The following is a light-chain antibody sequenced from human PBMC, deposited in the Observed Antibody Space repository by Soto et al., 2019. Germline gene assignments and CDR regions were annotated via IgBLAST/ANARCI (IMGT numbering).Light chain of an antibody. J-gene: IGLJ2*01. Sequence: QSALTQPASVSGSPVQSITISCTGTSSDVGDYNYVSWYQQHPGKAPKLMIFDVTNRPSGVSYRFSGSKSGNTASLTISGLQPEDEADYYCSSYTNTNARIFGGGTKLTVL. CDR3: SSYTNTNARI. V-gene: IGLV2-14*01. CDR2: DVT. CDR1: SSDVGDYNY.